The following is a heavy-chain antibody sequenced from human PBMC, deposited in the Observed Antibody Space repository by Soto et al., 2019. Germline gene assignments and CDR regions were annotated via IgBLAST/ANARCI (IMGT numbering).Heavy chain of an antibody. D-gene: IGHD3-3*01. J-gene: IGHJ4*02. Sequence: SETLSLTCTVSGASVSSGGYYWNWIRQHPEKGLEWIGYVYSSASTYHNPSLKSRVTISLDTSNNQFSLKLTSVTAADTAVYYCARAPDTYYDALSGYYRPTYFDYWGQGTLVTVSS. CDR2: VYSSAST. CDR1: GASVSSGGYY. V-gene: IGHV4-31*03. CDR3: ARAPDTYYDALSGYYRPTYFDY.